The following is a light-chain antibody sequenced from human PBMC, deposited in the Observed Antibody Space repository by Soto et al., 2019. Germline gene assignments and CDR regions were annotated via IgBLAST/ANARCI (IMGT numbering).Light chain of an antibody. CDR3: QQYYSYPWT. J-gene: IGKJ1*01. CDR1: QSISNL. Sequence: DIQMTQSPSTLSASVGDRVAITCRASQSISNLLVWYQQKPGKAPKPLIYKASKLESGVPSRFSGSGSGTEFTLTIYGLQPDDFATYYCQQYYSYPWTFGQGTKVEIK. CDR2: KAS. V-gene: IGKV1-5*03.